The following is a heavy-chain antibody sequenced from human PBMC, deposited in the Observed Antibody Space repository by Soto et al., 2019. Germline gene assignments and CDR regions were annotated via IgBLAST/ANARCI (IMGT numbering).Heavy chain of an antibody. CDR2: ISGGGTTT. CDR3: AKARIYSSPFDH. D-gene: IGHD6-19*01. Sequence: GGSLRLSCAASGVTFGSYSIGWVRQAPGKGLEWVSIISGGGTTTHYVDSAKGRFTISRDSSNDTLYLQMNSLGVEDTAVYYCAKARIYSSPFDHWGQGTLVAVSS. J-gene: IGHJ4*02. V-gene: IGHV3-23*01. CDR1: GVTFGSYS.